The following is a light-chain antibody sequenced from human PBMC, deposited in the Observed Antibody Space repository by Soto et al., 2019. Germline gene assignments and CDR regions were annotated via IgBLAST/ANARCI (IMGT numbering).Light chain of an antibody. CDR2: AAS. V-gene: IGKV1-12*01. CDR3: QQSNSFPRT. CDR1: QAASTW. Sequence: DIQMTQSPSFVSASVGDRVTITCRASQAASTWLAWYQQKPGDAPKLLIYAASTLQSGVPSRFSGSGSGTDFTLTIRSLQPEDFATYYCQQSNSFPRTFGGGTRWIS. J-gene: IGKJ4*01.